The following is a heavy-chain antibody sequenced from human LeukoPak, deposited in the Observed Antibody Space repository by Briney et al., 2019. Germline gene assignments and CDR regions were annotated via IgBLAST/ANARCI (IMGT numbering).Heavy chain of an antibody. CDR2: IYYSGTT. J-gene: IGHJ4*02. CDR3: AKHYMGSSYNHGLDC. CDR1: GCSISSDNYY. V-gene: IGHV4-39*01. Sequence: SETLSLTCTVSGCSISSDNYYWGWIRQPPGKGLEWIGSIYYSGTTYYNPSLKSRVTISVDTSKNQFSLKLSSVTAADTALYYCAKHYMGSSYNHGLDCWGQGTLVTVSS. D-gene: IGHD3-10*01.